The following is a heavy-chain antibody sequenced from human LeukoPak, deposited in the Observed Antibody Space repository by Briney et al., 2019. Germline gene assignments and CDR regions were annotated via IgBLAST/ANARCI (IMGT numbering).Heavy chain of an antibody. Sequence: SGPTLVNPTQTLTPTCSLSGFSLSTRGLGVGWIRQPPGEAPEWLALLYWDDNYLYSPSLRRRLTITKDTSKNQVVFTMTNMDPVDTATYYCAHYGDYRFMYYFDYWGQGTLVTVSS. V-gene: IGHV2-5*02. CDR2: LYWDDNY. J-gene: IGHJ4*02. CDR3: AHYGDYRFMYYFDY. CDR1: GFSLSTRGLG. D-gene: IGHD4-17*01.